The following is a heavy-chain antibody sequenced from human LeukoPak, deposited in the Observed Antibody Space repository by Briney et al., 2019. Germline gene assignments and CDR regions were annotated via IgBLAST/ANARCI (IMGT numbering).Heavy chain of an antibody. J-gene: IGHJ3*02. Sequence: SETLSLTCTVSGGSISSYYWSWIRQPPGKGLEWIGYIYYSGSTNYNPSLMSRVTISVDTSKNQFSLKLSSVTAADTAVYYCAREDPNGDAFDIWGQGTMVTVSS. V-gene: IGHV4-59*01. CDR2: IYYSGST. CDR3: AREDPNGDAFDI. CDR1: GGSISSYY.